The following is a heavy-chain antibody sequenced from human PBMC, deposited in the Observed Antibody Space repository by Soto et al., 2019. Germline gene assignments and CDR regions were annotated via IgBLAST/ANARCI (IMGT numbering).Heavy chain of an antibody. CDR3: ARVRGGATPDYYYGMDV. Sequence: SETLSLTCTVSGGSISSYYWSWIRQPAGKGLEWIGRIYTSGSTNYNPSLKSRVTMSVDTSKNQFSLKLSSVTAADTAVYYCARVRGGATPDYYYGMDVWGQGTTVTVSS. CDR1: GGSISSYY. CDR2: IYTSGST. D-gene: IGHD1-26*01. V-gene: IGHV4-4*07. J-gene: IGHJ6*02.